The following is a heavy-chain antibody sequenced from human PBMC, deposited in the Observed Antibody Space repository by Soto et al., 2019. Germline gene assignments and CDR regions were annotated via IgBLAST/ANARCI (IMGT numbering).Heavy chain of an antibody. V-gene: IGHV3-23*01. Sequence: GGSLRLSCAVSGFTVSNNYMSWVRRAPGKGLEWVATSSDRRTGNTHYSDSVRGRFTLSRDYSRNILFLQMDSLRADDTALYYCTTWLTAHFDYWGRGTQVTVSS. CDR2: SSDRRTGNT. CDR1: GFTVSNNY. CDR3: TTWLTAHFDY. D-gene: IGHD2-21*02. J-gene: IGHJ4*02.